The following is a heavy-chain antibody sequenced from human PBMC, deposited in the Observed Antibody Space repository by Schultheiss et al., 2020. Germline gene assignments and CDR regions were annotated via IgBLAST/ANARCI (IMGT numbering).Heavy chain of an antibody. J-gene: IGHJ4*02. Sequence: GGSLRLSCAASGFTFSSYGMHWVRQAPGKGLEWVSAISGSGGSTYYADSVKGRFTISRDNSKNTLYLQMNSLRAEDTAVYYCAKVVIEYSSGIDYWGQGTLVTVSS. V-gene: IGHV3-23*01. CDR1: GFTFSSYG. D-gene: IGHD6-19*01. CDR2: ISGSGGST. CDR3: AKVVIEYSSGIDY.